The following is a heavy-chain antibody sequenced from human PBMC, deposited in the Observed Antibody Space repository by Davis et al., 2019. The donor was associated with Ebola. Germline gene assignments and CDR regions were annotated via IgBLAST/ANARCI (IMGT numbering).Heavy chain of an antibody. Sequence: SGPTLVTPTPTLTLTCTFSGFSLSITEVAVGWIRQPPGKALEWLAVIYGDDLKRYSPSLRSRLTITKDTSKNQVVRTMTKMDPVDTATYYCAHRHYGSGSYSFFDYWGQGALVTVSS. CDR2: IYGDDLK. D-gene: IGHD3-10*01. J-gene: IGHJ4*02. V-gene: IGHV2-5*02. CDR3: AHRHYGSGSYSFFDY. CDR1: GFSLSITEVA.